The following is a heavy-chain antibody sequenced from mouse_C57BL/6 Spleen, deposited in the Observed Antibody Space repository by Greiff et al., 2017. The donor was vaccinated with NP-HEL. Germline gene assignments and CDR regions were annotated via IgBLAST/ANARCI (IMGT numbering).Heavy chain of an antibody. D-gene: IGHD2-5*01. CDR3: ARYGGYYSNYFDY. V-gene: IGHV1-26*01. J-gene: IGHJ2*01. CDR1: GYTFTDYY. CDR2: INPNNGGT. Sequence: VQLKQSGPELVKPGASVKISCKASGYTFTDYYMNWVKQSHGKSLEWIGDINPNNGGTSYNQKFKGKATLTVDKSSSTAYMELRSLTSEDSAVYYCARYGGYYSNYFDYWGQGTTLTVSS.